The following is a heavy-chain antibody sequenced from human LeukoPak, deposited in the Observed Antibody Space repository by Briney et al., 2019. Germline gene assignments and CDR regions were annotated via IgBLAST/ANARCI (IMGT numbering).Heavy chain of an antibody. J-gene: IGHJ1*01. Sequence: PGGSLRLSCAASGFTFRSYGMHWVRQAPGKGLEYVSAISSNVGRTYYENFVKGRFTISRDNSRNTLYLQMGSLRAEDMAVYYCATYYYDSGGFHFHHWGQGTLVTVSS. CDR3: ATYYYDSGGFHFHH. CDR1: GFTFRSYG. CDR2: ISSNVGRT. D-gene: IGHD3-22*01. V-gene: IGHV3-64*01.